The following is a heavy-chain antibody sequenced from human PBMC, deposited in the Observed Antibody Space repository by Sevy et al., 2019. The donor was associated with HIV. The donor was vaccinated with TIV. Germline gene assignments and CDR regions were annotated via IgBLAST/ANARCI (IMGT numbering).Heavy chain of an antibody. V-gene: IGHV3-49*03. CDR2: IRTKVYGGTT. D-gene: IGHD3-10*02. Sequence: GGSLRLSCTASGFTFGDYAMNWFRQAPGKGLEWVGFIRTKVYGGTTEYAASVKGRFTISRDDSKSIAYLQMNSLKTEDTAVYYCTRGRYTYVPFDYWGQGTLVTFSS. CDR1: GFTFGDYA. J-gene: IGHJ4*02. CDR3: TRGRYTYVPFDY.